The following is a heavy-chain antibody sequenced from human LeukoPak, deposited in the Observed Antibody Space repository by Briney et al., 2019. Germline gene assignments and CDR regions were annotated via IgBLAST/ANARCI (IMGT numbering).Heavy chain of an antibody. CDR1: GFTVSSNE. Sequence: PGGSLRLSCAASGFTVSSNEMSWVRQAPGKGLEWVSSISGGSTYYADSRKGRFTISRDNSKNTLYLQMNSLRAEDTAVYYCASLSVAGRNFDYWGQGTLVTVSS. CDR2: ISGGST. J-gene: IGHJ4*02. D-gene: IGHD6-19*01. CDR3: ASLSVAGRNFDY. V-gene: IGHV3-38-3*01.